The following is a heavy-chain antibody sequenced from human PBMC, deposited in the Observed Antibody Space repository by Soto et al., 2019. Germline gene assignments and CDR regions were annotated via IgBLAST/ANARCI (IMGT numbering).Heavy chain of an antibody. Sequence: ASVKVSCKASGYTFTGYYMHWVRQAPGQGLEWMGWINPNSGGTNYAQKFQGRVTMTRDTPISTAYVELSRLRSDDTAVYYCARGDRDSYGSFYYYYGMDVWGQGTTVTVSS. V-gene: IGHV1-2*02. CDR3: ARGDRDSYGSFYYYYGMDV. CDR2: INPNSGGT. D-gene: IGHD5-18*01. J-gene: IGHJ6*02. CDR1: GYTFTGYY.